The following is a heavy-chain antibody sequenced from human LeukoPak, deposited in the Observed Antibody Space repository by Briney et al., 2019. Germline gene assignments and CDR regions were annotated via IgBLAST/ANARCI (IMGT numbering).Heavy chain of an antibody. Sequence: GGSLRLSCAASGFTFSSYSMNWVRQAPGKGLEWVSHVSSRSSTIYYADSVKGRFTISRDNAKNSLYLQMNSLRDEDTAVYYCARSIGYCSSTSCYYFDYWGQGTLVTVSS. CDR1: GFTFSSYS. D-gene: IGHD2-2*01. CDR2: VSSRSSTI. V-gene: IGHV3-48*02. J-gene: IGHJ4*02. CDR3: ARSIGYCSSTSCYYFDY.